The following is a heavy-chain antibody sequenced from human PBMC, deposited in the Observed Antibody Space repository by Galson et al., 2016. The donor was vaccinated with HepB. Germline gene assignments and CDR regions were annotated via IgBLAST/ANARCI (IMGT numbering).Heavy chain of an antibody. CDR2: ISAYNGNT. CDR3: ARVAFDFLIGYSETPDY. V-gene: IGHV1-18*01. D-gene: IGHD3-3*01. CDR1: GYTFTSYG. J-gene: IGHJ4*02. Sequence: SVKVSCKASGYTFTSYGISWVRQAPGQGLEWMGWISAYNGNTNYAQKLQGRVTMTTDTSTSTAYMELRSLRSDDTAVYYCARVAFDFLIGYSETPDYWGQGTLVTASS.